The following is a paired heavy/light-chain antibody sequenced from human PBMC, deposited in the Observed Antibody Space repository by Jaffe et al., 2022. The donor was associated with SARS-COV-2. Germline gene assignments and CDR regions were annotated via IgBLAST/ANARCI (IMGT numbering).Heavy chain of an antibody. CDR2: ISDDGSNK. CDR1: GFTFTTYG. D-gene: IGHD2-21*01. J-gene: IGHJ4*01. V-gene: IGHV3-30*04. Sequence: QVQLVESGGGVVQPGRSLRLSCAASGFTFTTYGFHWVRQAPGKGLDWVAFISDDGSNKYFTASVKGRFSISRDNSKNTVYLQVDSLRTGDTAVYFCARDGGDGFNVFDYWGQGTRVTVSS. CDR3: ARDGGDGFNVFDY.
Light chain of an antibody. Sequence: EIVMTQSPVTLSVSPGERATLSCRASQSVRYDLAWYQQKPGQAPRLLIYGASTRATGIPARFSGSGSGTEFTLTINSLQSEDFAVYYCQQYKNWPPLTFGGGTKVEI. CDR2: GAS. J-gene: IGKJ4*01. V-gene: IGKV3-15*01. CDR3: QQYKNWPPLT. CDR1: QSVRYD.